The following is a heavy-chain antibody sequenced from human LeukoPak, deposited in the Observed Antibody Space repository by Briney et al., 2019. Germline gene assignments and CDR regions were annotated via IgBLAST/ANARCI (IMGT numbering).Heavy chain of an antibody. CDR2: INPNSGNT. V-gene: IGHV1-8*01. J-gene: IGHJ3*02. D-gene: IGHD3-10*01. CDR1: GYTFTSYD. Sequence: ASVKVSCKASGYTFTSYDIIWVRQATGQGLEWMGWINPNSGNTGYAQKFQGRVTMTRNTSISTAYMELSSLRSEDTAVYYCARGHGSGSCYREDAFDIWGQGTMVTVSS. CDR3: ARGHGSGSCYREDAFDI.